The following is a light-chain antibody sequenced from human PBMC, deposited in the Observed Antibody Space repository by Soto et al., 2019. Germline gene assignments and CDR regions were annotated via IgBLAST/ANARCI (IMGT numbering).Light chain of an antibody. CDR2: KAS. V-gene: IGKV1-5*03. CDR1: QSINSW. CDR3: QPYESYSPLT. Sequence: DIQMTQSPSTLSASVGDRVTITCRASQSINSWLAWYQQKPGKAPKLLIYKASGLESGVPSRFSGSGSGTDFTLTISSLQPDDFATYHCQPYESYSPLTFGGGTKVEIK. J-gene: IGKJ4*01.